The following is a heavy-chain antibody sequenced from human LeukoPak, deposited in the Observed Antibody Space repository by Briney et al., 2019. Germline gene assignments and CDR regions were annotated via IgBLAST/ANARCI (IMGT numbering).Heavy chain of an antibody. V-gene: IGHV3-23*01. J-gene: IGHJ4*02. CDR1: GFIFSNYA. Sequence: SGGSLRLSCAASGFIFSNYAMSWVRQAPGKGLEWDSAIDSTGAYTWYADSVKGRFTISKDSSKTILYLQMNSLRAEDAAVYFCAKGSVAGRPYYFDYWGQGTLVTVSS. D-gene: IGHD6-19*01. CDR3: AKGSVAGRPYYFDY. CDR2: IDSTGAYT.